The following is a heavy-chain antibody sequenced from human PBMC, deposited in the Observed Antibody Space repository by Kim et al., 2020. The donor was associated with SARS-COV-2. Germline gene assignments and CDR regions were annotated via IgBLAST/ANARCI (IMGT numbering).Heavy chain of an antibody. J-gene: IGHJ6*02. CDR3: ASGAKDIVVVPAAMVGHYYYYGMDV. CDR1: GGTFSSYA. Sequence: SVKVSCKASGGTFSSYAISWVRQAPGQGLEWMGGIIPIFGTANYAQKFQGRVTITADESTSTAYMELSSLRSEDTAVYYCASGAKDIVVVPAAMVGHYYYYGMDVWGQGTTVTVSS. V-gene: IGHV1-69*13. CDR2: IIPIFGTA. D-gene: IGHD2-2*01.